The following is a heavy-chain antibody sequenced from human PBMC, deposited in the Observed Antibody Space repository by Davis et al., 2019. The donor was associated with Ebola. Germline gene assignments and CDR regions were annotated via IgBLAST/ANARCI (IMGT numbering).Heavy chain of an antibody. J-gene: IGHJ5*02. Sequence: MPSETLSLTCTVSGGSISSYYWSWIRQPPEKGLEWIGYIYYSGSTNYNPSLKSRVTISVDTSKNQFSLKLSSVTAADTAVYYCARSDSSSWYLSWFDPWGQGTLVTVSS. D-gene: IGHD6-13*01. CDR3: ARSDSSSWYLSWFDP. CDR1: GGSISSYY. CDR2: IYYSGST. V-gene: IGHV4-59*08.